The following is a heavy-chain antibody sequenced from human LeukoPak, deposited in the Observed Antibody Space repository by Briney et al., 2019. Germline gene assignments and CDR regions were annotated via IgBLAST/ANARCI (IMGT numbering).Heavy chain of an antibody. CDR3: ARRYYSGDSCLGY. J-gene: IGHJ4*02. CDR2: IYPGDSDT. V-gene: IGHV5-51*01. Sequence: GESLKISCKGSGYTFTCYWIGWVRQVPGKGLGWMGIIYPGDSDTRYSPSFRGRVTISADKAISTAYLQWSSLEASDTAMYYCARRYYSGDSCLGYWGQGTLVTVSS. D-gene: IGHD2-15*01. CDR1: GYTFTCYW.